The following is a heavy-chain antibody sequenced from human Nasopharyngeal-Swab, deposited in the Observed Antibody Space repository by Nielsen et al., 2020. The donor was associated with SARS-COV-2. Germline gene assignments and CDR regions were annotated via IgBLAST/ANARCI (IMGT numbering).Heavy chain of an antibody. CDR2: INPSGGST. CDR3: ARDLQVQGVLDY. Sequence: ASVKVSCKASGYTFTSYYMHWVRQAPGQGLEWMGIINPSGGSTSYAQKFQGRVTMTRDTSTSTVYMELSSLRSEDTAVFYCARDLQVQGVLDYWGQGTLVTVSS. D-gene: IGHD2-8*02. CDR1: GYTFTSYY. J-gene: IGHJ4*02. V-gene: IGHV1-46*01.